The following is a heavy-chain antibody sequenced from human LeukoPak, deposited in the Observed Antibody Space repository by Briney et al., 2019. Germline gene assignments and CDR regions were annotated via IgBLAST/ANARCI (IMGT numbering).Heavy chain of an antibody. CDR1: GGSFSGYY. CDR3: ARDCSSTSCYTAFDI. J-gene: IGHJ3*02. CDR2: INHSGST. Sequence: SETLSLTCAVYGGSFSGYYWSWIRQPPGKGLEWIGEINHSGSTNYNPSLKSRVTISVDTSKNQFSLKLSSVTAADTAVYYCARDCSSTSCYTAFDIWGQGTMATVSS. D-gene: IGHD2-2*02. V-gene: IGHV4-34*01.